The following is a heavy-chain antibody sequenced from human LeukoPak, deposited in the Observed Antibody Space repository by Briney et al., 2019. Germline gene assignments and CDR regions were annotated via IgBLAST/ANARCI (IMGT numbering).Heavy chain of an antibody. CDR2: IISSGVTT. J-gene: IGHJ4*02. V-gene: IGHV3-23*01. Sequence: GALRLSCAASGFTFSNYAMSWVRQAPGKGLEWVSSIISSGVTTYYADSVKGRFTISRDSSKNTLYLQMNSLRAEDTAVYYCGSFGSGYYYIDYWGQGTLVTVSS. CDR3: GSFGSGYYYIDY. D-gene: IGHD3-22*01. CDR1: GFTFSNYA.